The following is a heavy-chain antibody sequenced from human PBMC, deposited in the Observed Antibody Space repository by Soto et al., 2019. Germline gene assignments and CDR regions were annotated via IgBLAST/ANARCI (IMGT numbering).Heavy chain of an antibody. CDR2: IYYSGST. CDR3: ARRDGDYGPDY. V-gene: IGHV4-61*01. J-gene: IGHJ4*02. D-gene: IGHD4-17*01. Sequence: QVQLQESGPGLVKPSETLSLTCTVSGGSVSSGSYYWSWIRQPPGKGLEWIGYIYYSGSTNYNPSLKSRXTXSXXTPKNQFSLKLTSVTAADTAVYYCARRDGDYGPDYWGPGTLVTVSS. CDR1: GGSVSSGSYY.